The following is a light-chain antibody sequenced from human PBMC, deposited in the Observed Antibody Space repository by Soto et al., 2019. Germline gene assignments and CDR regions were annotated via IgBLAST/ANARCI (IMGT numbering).Light chain of an antibody. CDR1: SSDVGGYNV. CDR3: SSYGGSNTVV. CDR2: EVS. J-gene: IGLJ2*01. V-gene: IGLV2-8*01. Sequence: QSALTQPPSASGSPGQSVTISCTGTSSDVGGYNVVSWYQQNPGKAPKLMIYEVSKRPSGVPVRFSGSKSGNTASLTVSGLQAEDEADYYCSSYGGSNTVVFGGGTKLTV.